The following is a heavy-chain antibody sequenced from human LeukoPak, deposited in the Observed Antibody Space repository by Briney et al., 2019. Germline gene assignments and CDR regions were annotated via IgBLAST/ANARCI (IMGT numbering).Heavy chain of an antibody. J-gene: IGHJ4*02. CDR1: GFTFSGST. Sequence: PGGSLRLSCAASGFTFSGSTMHWVRQASGKGLEWVCRIRTKANNYETAYAASVKGRFTISRDDSKNTAYLQMNSLKIEDTAVYYCTRLSALTTPRGYWGQGTLVTVSS. V-gene: IGHV3-73*01. D-gene: IGHD3-22*01. CDR2: IRTKANNYET. CDR3: TRLSALTTPRGY.